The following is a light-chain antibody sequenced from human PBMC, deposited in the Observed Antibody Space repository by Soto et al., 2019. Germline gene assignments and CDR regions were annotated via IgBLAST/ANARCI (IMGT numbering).Light chain of an antibody. Sequence: SSELTQPPSVSVAPGKTARITCGGNNIGSKSVHWYQQKPGQAPVLVIYYDSDRPSGIPERFSGSNSGNTATLTISRVEAGDEADYYCQVWDSPSVVFGGGTKLTVL. J-gene: IGLJ2*01. V-gene: IGLV3-21*04. CDR2: YDS. CDR3: QVWDSPSVV. CDR1: NIGSKS.